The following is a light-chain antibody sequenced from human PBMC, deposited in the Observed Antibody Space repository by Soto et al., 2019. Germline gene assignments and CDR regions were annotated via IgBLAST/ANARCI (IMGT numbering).Light chain of an antibody. CDR1: SSDVGGYNY. CDR2: DVS. V-gene: IGLV2-14*01. J-gene: IGLJ2*01. Sequence: QSVLTQPASVSGSTGKSITISCTGTSSDVGGYNYVSWYQQHPGKAPKLMIYDVSNRPSGVSNRFSGSKSGNTASLTISGLQAEDEADYYCSSYTSSSTLVFSGGTQLTVL. CDR3: SSYTSSSTLV.